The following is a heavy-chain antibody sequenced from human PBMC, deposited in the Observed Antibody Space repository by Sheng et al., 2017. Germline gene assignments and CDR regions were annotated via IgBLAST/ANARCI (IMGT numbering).Heavy chain of an antibody. CDR2: IIPILGIA. J-gene: IGHJ4*02. CDR1: GGTFSSYA. V-gene: IGHV1-69*10. D-gene: IGHD6-19*01. CDR3: ARSLGYSSGWYLD. Sequence: QVQLVQSGAEVKKPASSVKVSCKASGGTFSSYAICWVRQAPGQGLEWMGGIIPILGIANYSQKFQGRVTITADKSTSTAYMELSSLRSDDTAVYYCARSLGYSSGWYLDWGQGTLVTVSS.